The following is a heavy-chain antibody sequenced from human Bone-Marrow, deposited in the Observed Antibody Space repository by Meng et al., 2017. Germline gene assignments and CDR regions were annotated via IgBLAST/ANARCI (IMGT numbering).Heavy chain of an antibody. CDR3: ARDNMVRGVMTGYFDY. CDR1: GFTFSSYA. CDR2: ISYDGSNK. D-gene: IGHD3-10*01. Sequence: GESLKISWAASGFTFSSYAMHWVRQAPGKGLEWVAVISYDGSNKYYADSVKGRFHISRDNSKNTLYLQMNSLRAEDTAVYYCARDNMVRGVMTGYFDYWGQGTLVTVSS. J-gene: IGHJ4*02. V-gene: IGHV3-30*04.